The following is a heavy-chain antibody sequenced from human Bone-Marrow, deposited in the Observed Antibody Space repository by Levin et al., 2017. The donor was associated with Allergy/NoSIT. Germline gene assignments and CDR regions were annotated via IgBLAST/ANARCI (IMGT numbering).Heavy chain of an antibody. CDR1: GYSFTTYA. D-gene: IGHD2-2*01. CDR2: ISTFSADT. J-gene: IGHJ3*01. CDR3: ARDRRPYCSSSSCFRGDGFDV. V-gene: IGHV1-18*01. Sequence: GESLKISCKASGYSFTTYAINWVRQAPGQGLEWMGWISTFSADTKSAEKFQGRVTMTTDTSTSTAYMELRSPRSDDTAVYYCARDRRPYCSSSSCFRGDGFDVWGQGTMVTVSS.